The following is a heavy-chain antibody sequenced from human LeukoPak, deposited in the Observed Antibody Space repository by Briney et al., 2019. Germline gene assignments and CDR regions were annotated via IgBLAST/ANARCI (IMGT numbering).Heavy chain of an antibody. D-gene: IGHD2-2*01. CDR1: GFTFSSYG. J-gene: IGHJ5*02. Sequence: GGSLRLSCAASGFTFSSYGMHWVRQAPGKGLEWVAVISYDGSNKYYADSVKGRFTISRDNSKNTLYLQMYSLRAEDTAVYYCAKETYCSSTSCYPGWFDPWGQGTLVTVSS. CDR3: AKETYCSSTSCYPGWFDP. V-gene: IGHV3-30*18. CDR2: ISYDGSNK.